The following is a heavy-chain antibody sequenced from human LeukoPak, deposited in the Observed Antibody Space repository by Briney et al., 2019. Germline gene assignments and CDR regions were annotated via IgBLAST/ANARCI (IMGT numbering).Heavy chain of an antibody. D-gene: IGHD2-15*01. CDR1: GYTFTSYD. CDR2: MNPNSGNT. J-gene: IGHJ3*02. CDR3: ARGAIYDCSGGSCYGAFDI. Sequence: GASVKVSCKASGYTFTSYDINWVRQAPGQGLEWMGWMNPNSGNTGYAQKFQGRVTMTRNTSISTAYMELSSLRSEDTAVYYCARGAIYDCSGGSCYGAFDIWGQGTMVTVSS. V-gene: IGHV1-8*01.